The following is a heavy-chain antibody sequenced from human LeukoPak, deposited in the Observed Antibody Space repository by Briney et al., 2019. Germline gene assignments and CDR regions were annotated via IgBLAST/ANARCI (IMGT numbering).Heavy chain of an antibody. CDR2: ISYDGNNK. D-gene: IGHD6-19*01. CDR1: GFAFSSYG. V-gene: IGHV3-30*03. CDR3: ARGPRIAVAGTWGSGYFDY. J-gene: IGHJ4*02. Sequence: PGGSLRLSCAASGFAFSSYGMHWVRQAPGKVLEWVAVISYDGNNKYYADSVKGRFTISRDNSKNTLYLQMNSLRAEDTAVYYCARGPRIAVAGTWGSGYFDYWGQGTLVTVSS.